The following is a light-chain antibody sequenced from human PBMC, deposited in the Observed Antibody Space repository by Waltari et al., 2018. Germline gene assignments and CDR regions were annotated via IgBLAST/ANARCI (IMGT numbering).Light chain of an antibody. V-gene: IGKV3D-15*01. CDR2: YAN. CDR3: QQSRQWPRRT. Sequence: EIVMTQSPVTMSVSPGEGVTLSCTASESVGTDVAWYRHKPGQSPRLLIYYANARATGVPARISGSGSGTDFTLTISSLEPEDFAFYYCQQSRQWPRRTFGQGTKLEI. CDR1: ESVGTD. J-gene: IGKJ2*01.